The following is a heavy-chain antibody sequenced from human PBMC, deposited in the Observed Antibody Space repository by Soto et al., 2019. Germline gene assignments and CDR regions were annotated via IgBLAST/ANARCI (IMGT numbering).Heavy chain of an antibody. J-gene: IGHJ4*02. CDR1: GGSFSGYY. CDR3: ASGPGQWLRFFY. D-gene: IGHD5-12*01. CDR2: INHSGST. V-gene: IGHV4-34*01. Sequence: QVQLQQWGAGLLKPSETLSLTCAVYGGSFSGYYWSWIRQPLGKGLEWIGEINHSGSTNYNPSLKSRVTISVDTSKNQFSLKLSSVTAADTAVYYCASGPGQWLRFFYWGQGTLVTVSS.